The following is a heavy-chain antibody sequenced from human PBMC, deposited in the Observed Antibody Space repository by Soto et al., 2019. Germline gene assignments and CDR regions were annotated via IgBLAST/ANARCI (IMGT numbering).Heavy chain of an antibody. J-gene: IGHJ6*02. V-gene: IGHV1-69*08. CDR3: AREWIQLWRFSYGMDV. CDR1: GGTFSSYT. CDR2: IIPILGIA. D-gene: IGHD5-18*01. Sequence: QVQLVQSGAEVKKPGSSVKVSCKASGGTFSSYTISWVRQAPGQGLEWMGRIIPILGIANYAQKFQGRVTITADKSMSTAYMELSSLRSEDTAVYYCAREWIQLWRFSYGMDVWGQGTTVTVSS.